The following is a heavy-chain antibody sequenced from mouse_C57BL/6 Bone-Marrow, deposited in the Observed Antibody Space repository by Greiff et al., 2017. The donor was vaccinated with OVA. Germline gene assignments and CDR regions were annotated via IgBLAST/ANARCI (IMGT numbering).Heavy chain of an antibody. CDR2: LNSDGGST. D-gene: IGHD3-2*02. J-gene: IGHJ2*01. Sequence: EVKLMESGGGLVQPGESLKLSCESNEYEFPSHYMSWVRKTPEKRLEFVAALNSDGGSTYYPDTMERRFIISRDNTKKTLYLQMSSLRSEDTALYYCARRRQLRLRDDWGQGTTLTVSS. CDR1: EYEFPSHY. CDR3: ARRRQLRLRDD. V-gene: IGHV5-2*01.